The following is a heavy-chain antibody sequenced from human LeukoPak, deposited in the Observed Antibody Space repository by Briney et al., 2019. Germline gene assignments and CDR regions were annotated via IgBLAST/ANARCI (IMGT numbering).Heavy chain of an antibody. CDR2: IYYSGST. CDR1: GYSISSGYY. J-gene: IGHJ1*01. V-gene: IGHV4-61*01. CDR3: ARGPPRGDSSGYFPYFQH. D-gene: IGHD3-22*01. Sequence: SETLSLTCTVSGYSISSGYYWGWIRQPPGKGLEWIGYIYYSGSTNYNPSLKSRVTISVDTSKNQFSLKLSSVTAADTAVYYCARGPPRGDSSGYFPYFQHWGQGTLVTVSS.